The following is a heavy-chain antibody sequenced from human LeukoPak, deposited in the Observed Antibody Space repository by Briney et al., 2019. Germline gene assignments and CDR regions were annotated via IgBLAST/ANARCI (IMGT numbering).Heavy chain of an antibody. CDR1: GGIFHSYA. Sequence: SVKVSCKTSGGIFHSYAISWVRQAPGQGLEWLGGIIPIFETANYAQKFQGRVTISADESTSTAYMELSSLRSEDTAMYYCARGSQEVRGLFMTPYYYYDMHVWGKGTTVTVSS. D-gene: IGHD3-10*01. V-gene: IGHV1-69*13. CDR2: IIPIFETA. J-gene: IGHJ6*04. CDR3: ARGSQEVRGLFMTPYYYYDMHV.